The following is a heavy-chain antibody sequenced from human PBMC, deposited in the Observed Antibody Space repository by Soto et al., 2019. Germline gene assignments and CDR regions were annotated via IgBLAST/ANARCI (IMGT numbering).Heavy chain of an antibody. J-gene: IGHJ5*02. CDR1: GFTFSSYA. Sequence: GGSLRLSCAASGFTFSSYAMSWVRQAPGKGLEWVSGISGPGIITQYADSVKGRFTISRDNSNNTLSLQMSSLRAEDTAVYYCAKNYADNEPAWGQGTLVTVSS. D-gene: IGHD3-16*01. V-gene: IGHV3-23*01. CDR2: ISGPGIIT. CDR3: AKNYADNEPA.